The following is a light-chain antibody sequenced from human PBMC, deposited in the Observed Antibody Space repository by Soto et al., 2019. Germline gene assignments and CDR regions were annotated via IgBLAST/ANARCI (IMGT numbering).Light chain of an antibody. Sequence: DIQVTQSPASVSASVGDTVTITCRTSQSISDYLNWYQQQPGKAPKLLIYGAHTLQSGVPTRFSGSGSGTDFTLTIRTLQPEDFATYYCQQNFRPPQVTFGGGTKVEIK. CDR1: QSISDY. J-gene: IGKJ4*01. CDR3: QQNFRPPQVT. V-gene: IGKV1-39*01. CDR2: GAH.